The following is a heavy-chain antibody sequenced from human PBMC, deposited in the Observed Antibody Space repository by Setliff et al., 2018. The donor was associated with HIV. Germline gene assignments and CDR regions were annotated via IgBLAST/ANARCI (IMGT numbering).Heavy chain of an antibody. Sequence: ASVKVSCKASGYTFSDYYIHWVRQTPGKRVEWLGRVDPEDGERIYAEKFQGRVTITADTSTDTAYMELSSLRSEDTAIYYCTVHDYYDANSHLDAYDFWGQGTLVTVSS. V-gene: IGHV1-69-2*01. CDR1: GYTFSDYY. CDR2: VDPEDGER. J-gene: IGHJ4*02. D-gene: IGHD3-22*01. CDR3: TVHDYYDANSHLDAYDF.